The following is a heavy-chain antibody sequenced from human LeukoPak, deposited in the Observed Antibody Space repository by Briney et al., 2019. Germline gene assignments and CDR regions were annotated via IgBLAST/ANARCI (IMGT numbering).Heavy chain of an antibody. V-gene: IGHV6-1*01. Sequence: SQTLSLTCAISGDSVSSNSAAWTWIRQSPSRGLEWLGRTYYKSKWYYEYAVSVKGRMTITPDTSKNQFSLQLNYVTPEDSAVYYCARDQGALNSWGQGTLVTVSS. J-gene: IGHJ4*02. CDR2: TYYKSKWYY. CDR1: GDSVSSNSAA. CDR3: ARDQGALNS. D-gene: IGHD3-16*01.